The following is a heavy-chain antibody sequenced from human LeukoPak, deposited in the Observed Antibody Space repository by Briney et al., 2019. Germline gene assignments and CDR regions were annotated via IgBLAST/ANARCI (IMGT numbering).Heavy chain of an antibody. V-gene: IGHV3-48*03. D-gene: IGHD4-17*01. CDR3: ARVAVTTNY. CDR2: ISSSGRTI. J-gene: IGHJ4*02. CDR1: GFTFSSYE. Sequence: GGSVRLSCAASGFTFSSYEMNWVRQAPGKGLEWISYISSSGRTIFYADSVKGRFTISRDNAKNALYLQMNSLRAEDTAVYYCARVAVTTNYWGQGNLVTVSS.